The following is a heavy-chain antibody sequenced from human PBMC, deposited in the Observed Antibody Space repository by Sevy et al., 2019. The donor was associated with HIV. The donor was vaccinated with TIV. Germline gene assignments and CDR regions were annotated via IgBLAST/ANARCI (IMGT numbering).Heavy chain of an antibody. D-gene: IGHD1-26*01. Sequence: ASVKVSCKASGYTFTGYYMHWVRQAPGQGLEWMGWINPNSGGTNYAQKFQGRVTMTRDTSISTAYMELSRLRSDDTAVYYCASLNRGGEQSGIVGQHAFDIWGQGTMVTVSS. V-gene: IGHV1-2*02. CDR1: GYTFTGYY. CDR3: ASLNRGGEQSGIVGQHAFDI. J-gene: IGHJ3*02. CDR2: INPNSGGT.